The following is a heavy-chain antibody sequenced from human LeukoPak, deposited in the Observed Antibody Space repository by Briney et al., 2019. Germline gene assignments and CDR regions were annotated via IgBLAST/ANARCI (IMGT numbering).Heavy chain of an antibody. CDR1: GFTVSNYY. J-gene: IGHJ3*02. CDR3: ARDLSAFDI. Sequence: GDSLRLSCAATGFTVSNYYMSWIRQAPGKGLEWVSIISDSGTSTNFADSVKGRFTISRDNAKNSLYLQMNSLRADDTAVYYCARDLSAFDIWGQGTMVTVSS. CDR2: ISDSGTST. V-gene: IGHV3-11*05.